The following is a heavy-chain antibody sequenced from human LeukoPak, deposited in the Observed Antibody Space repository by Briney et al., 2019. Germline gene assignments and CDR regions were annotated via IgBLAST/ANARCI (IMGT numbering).Heavy chain of an antibody. CDR2: ISYDGSNK. CDR3: AKKASSGYPDY. CDR1: GFTFSSYG. Sequence: GGSLRLSCAASGFTFSSYGMHWVRRAPGKGLEWVAVISYDGSNKYYADSVKGRFTISRDNSKNTLYLQMNSLRAEDTAVYYCAKKASSGYPDYWGQGTLVTVSS. D-gene: IGHD3-22*01. J-gene: IGHJ4*02. V-gene: IGHV3-30*18.